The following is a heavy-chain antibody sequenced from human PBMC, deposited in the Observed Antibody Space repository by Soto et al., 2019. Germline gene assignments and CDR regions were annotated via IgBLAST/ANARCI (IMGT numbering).Heavy chain of an antibody. J-gene: IGHJ4*02. D-gene: IGHD5-12*01. CDR2: ISGSGGST. Sequence: GGSLRLSCAASGFTFSSYAMSWVRQAPGKGLEWVSAISGSGGSTYYVDSVKGRFTISRDNAKSSLYLQMNSLRAEDTAVYYCARDFGGYDLIDYRGQGTLVTVSS. V-gene: IGHV3-23*01. CDR1: GFTFSSYA. CDR3: ARDFGGYDLIDY.